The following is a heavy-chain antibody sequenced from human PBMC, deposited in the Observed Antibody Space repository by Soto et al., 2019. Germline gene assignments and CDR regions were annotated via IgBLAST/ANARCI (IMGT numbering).Heavy chain of an antibody. CDR2: VSPNSGNT. J-gene: IGHJ5*01. CDR3: ARGRFYSETSTWFGF. V-gene: IGHV1-8*01. CDR1: GYTFIDYD. D-gene: IGHD2-2*01. Sequence: ASVKVSCKASGYTFIDYDINWVRQAPGQGLEWMGWVSPNSGNTVYAQRFQDRVTMTRDTSISTAYMELSRLRFEDTAMYYCARGRFYSETSTWFGFWGQGTPVTVSS.